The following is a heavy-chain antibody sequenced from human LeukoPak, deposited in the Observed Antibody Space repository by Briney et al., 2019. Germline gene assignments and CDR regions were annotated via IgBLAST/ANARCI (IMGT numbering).Heavy chain of an antibody. CDR3: ARDRYTSGWADFDY. J-gene: IGHJ4*02. CDR1: GFTFSDYS. D-gene: IGHD6-19*01. Sequence: HPGGSLRLSCAASGFTFSDYSMNGVRQAPGKGPEWLSYISSSSSAIYFADSVKGRFTISRDNDKNSLYLQMNRLRAEDTAVYYCARDRYTSGWADFDYWGQGTLVTVSS. CDR2: ISSSSSAI. V-gene: IGHV3-48*04.